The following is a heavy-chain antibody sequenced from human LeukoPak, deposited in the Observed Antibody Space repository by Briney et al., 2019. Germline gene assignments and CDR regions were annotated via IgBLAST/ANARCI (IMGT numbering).Heavy chain of an antibody. J-gene: IGHJ6*03. CDR3: AREFGLPGRQLWFPYYSSYMDV. Sequence: GASVKVSRKASGYTFTGYYMHWVRQAPGQGLEWMGWINTNTGNPTYAQGFTGHFVFSLDTSVSTAYLQISSLKAEDTAVYYCAREFGLPGRQLWFPYYSSYMDVWGSGTTVTVSS. CDR1: GYTFTGYY. CDR2: INTNTGNP. D-gene: IGHD5-18*01. V-gene: IGHV7-4-1*02.